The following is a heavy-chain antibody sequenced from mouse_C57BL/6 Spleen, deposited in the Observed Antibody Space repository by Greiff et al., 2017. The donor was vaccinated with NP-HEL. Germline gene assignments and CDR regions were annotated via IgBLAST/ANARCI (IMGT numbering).Heavy chain of an antibody. V-gene: IGHV3-6*01. CDR3: AREGAYDYEGFAY. CDR1: GYSITSGYY. D-gene: IGHD2-4*01. CDR2: ISYDGSN. Sequence: EVKLMESGPGLVKPSQSLSLPCSVTGYSITSGYYWNWIRQFPGNKLEWMGYISYDGSNNYNPSLKNRISITRDTSKNQFFLKLNSVTTEDTATYYCAREGAYDYEGFAYWGQGTLVTVSA. J-gene: IGHJ3*01.